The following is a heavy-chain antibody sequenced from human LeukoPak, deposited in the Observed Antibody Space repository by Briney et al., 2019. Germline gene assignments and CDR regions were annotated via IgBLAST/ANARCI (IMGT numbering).Heavy chain of an antibody. CDR3: ATGPLLGPNWFDP. Sequence: PSETLSLTCAVSGYSISSGYYWGWIRQPPGKGLEWIGSIYHSGSTYYNPSLKSRVTISVDTSKNQFSLKLSSVTAADTAVYYCATGPLLGPNWFDPWGQRTLVTVSS. CDR2: IYHSGST. J-gene: IGHJ5*02. CDR1: GYSISSGYY. V-gene: IGHV4-38-2*01.